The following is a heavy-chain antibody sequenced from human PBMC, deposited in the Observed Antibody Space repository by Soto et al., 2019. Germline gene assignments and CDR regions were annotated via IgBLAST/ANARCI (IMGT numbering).Heavy chain of an antibody. CDR2: INPSGGST. J-gene: IGHJ5*01. V-gene: IGHV1-46*01. CDR3: ARETAEGFRAGALHA. D-gene: IGHD6-13*01. Sequence: GQGLEWMGIINPSGGSTSYAQKFQGRVTMTRDTSTSTVYMELSSLRSEDTAVFYCARETAEGFRAGALHAWGQ.